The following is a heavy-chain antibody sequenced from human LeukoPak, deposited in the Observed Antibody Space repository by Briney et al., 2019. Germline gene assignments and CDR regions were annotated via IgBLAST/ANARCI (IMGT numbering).Heavy chain of an antibody. J-gene: IGHJ4*02. CDR2: INTDGSST. CDR1: GFTFSSYW. Sequence: SGGSLRLSCAASGFTFSSYWMHWVRQAPGKGLVWVSRINTDGSSTSYADSVKGRFTISRDNAKNTLYLQMNSLRAEDTAVYYCAKDRNSDFWSGYYSDYWGQGTLVTVSS. V-gene: IGHV3-74*01. D-gene: IGHD3-3*01. CDR3: AKDRNSDFWSGYYSDY.